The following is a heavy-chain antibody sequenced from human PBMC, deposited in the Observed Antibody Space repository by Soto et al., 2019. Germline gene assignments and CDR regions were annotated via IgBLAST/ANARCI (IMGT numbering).Heavy chain of an antibody. Sequence: ASVKVSCKASGYTFNKYGFNWVRQAPGQGLEWMGRISAFNDYTNLAQKFQGRVTLTTDASTNTAYMELRILRSDDTAMYYCARGRGVVIPAGTPDAFDVWGQGTKVTVSS. CDR1: GYTFNKYG. J-gene: IGHJ3*01. V-gene: IGHV1-18*01. D-gene: IGHD6-13*01. CDR2: ISAFNDYT. CDR3: ARGRGVVIPAGTPDAFDV.